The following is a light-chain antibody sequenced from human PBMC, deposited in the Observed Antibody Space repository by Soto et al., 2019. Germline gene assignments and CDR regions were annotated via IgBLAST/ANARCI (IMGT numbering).Light chain of an antibody. Sequence: QSALTQPASVSGSPGQSIDISCTGTSSDVGAYNFVSWYQQHPGRAPKLIIYDVSNRLSGVSNRFSGSKSGNTASLTISGLQAEDEADYYCSSYTVSSTYVFGGGTKLTVL. CDR3: SSYTVSSTYV. CDR1: SSDVGAYNF. CDR2: DVS. V-gene: IGLV2-14*03. J-gene: IGLJ1*01.